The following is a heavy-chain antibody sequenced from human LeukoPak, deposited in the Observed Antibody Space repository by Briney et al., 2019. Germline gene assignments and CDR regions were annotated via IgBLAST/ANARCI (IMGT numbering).Heavy chain of an antibody. CDR2: ITRSGDTI. D-gene: IGHD6-13*01. J-gene: IGHJ4*02. Sequence: GGSLRLSCAASGFTFDDYTMHWVRQAPGKGLEWVSYITRSGDTIYYADSVKGRFTISRDNAKNSLYLQMNSLRAEDTAVYYCARDQPSSWYYFDYWGQGTLVTVSS. CDR1: GFTFDDYT. CDR3: ARDQPSSWYYFDY. V-gene: IGHV3-48*03.